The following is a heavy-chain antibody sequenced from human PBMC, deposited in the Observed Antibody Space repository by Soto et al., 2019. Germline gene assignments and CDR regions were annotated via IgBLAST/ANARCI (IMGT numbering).Heavy chain of an antibody. CDR3: AKDGGQWLVIRRYYYYGMDV. D-gene: IGHD6-19*01. V-gene: IGHV3-23*01. Sequence: GGSLRLSCAASGFTFSSYAMSWVRQAPGKGLEWVSAISGSGGSTYYADSVKGRFTISRDNSKNTLYLQMNSLRAEDTAVYYCAKDGGQWLVIRRYYYYGMDVWGQGTTVTVS. J-gene: IGHJ6*02. CDR1: GFTFSSYA. CDR2: ISGSGGST.